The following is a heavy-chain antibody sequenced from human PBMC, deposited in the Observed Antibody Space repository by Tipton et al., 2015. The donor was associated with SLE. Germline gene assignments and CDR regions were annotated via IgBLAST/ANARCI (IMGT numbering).Heavy chain of an antibody. J-gene: IGHJ3*02. CDR2: IYYSGST. CDR1: GGSISSHY. CDR3: ARDRGTGTDAFDI. D-gene: IGHD1/OR15-1a*01. Sequence: TLSLTCTVSGGSISSHYWSWIRQPPGKGLEWIGYIYYSGSTNYNPSLKSRVTISVDTSKNQFSLKLSSVTAADTAVYYCARDRGTGTDAFDIWGQGTMVTVSS. V-gene: IGHV4-59*11.